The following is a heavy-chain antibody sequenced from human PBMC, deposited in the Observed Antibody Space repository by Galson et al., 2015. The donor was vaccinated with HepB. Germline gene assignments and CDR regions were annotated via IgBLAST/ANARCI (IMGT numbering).Heavy chain of an antibody. J-gene: IGHJ5*02. D-gene: IGHD2-2*01. CDR2: FDPEDGET. CDR3: ATLGYCSSTSCSLGGWFDP. Sequence: SVKVSCRVSGYTLTELSMHWVRQAPGKGLEWMGGFDPEDGETIYAQKFQGRVTMTEDTSTDTAYMELSSLRSEDTAVYYCATLGYCSSTSCSLGGWFDPWGQGTLVTVSS. V-gene: IGHV1-24*01. CDR1: GYTLTELS.